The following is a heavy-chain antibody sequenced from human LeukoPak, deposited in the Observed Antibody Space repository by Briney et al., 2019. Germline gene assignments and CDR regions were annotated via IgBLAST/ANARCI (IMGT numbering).Heavy chain of an antibody. CDR2: IYYSGST. J-gene: IGHJ4*02. V-gene: IGHV4-59*01. D-gene: IGHD7-27*01. CDR1: GGSISSYY. Sequence: PSETLSLTCTVSGGSISSYYWSWIRQPPGKGLGWIGYIYYSGSTNYNPSLKSRVTISVDTSKNQFSLKLSSVTAADTAVYYCAAGRRSLIGDWGQGTLVTVSS. CDR3: AAGRRSLIGD.